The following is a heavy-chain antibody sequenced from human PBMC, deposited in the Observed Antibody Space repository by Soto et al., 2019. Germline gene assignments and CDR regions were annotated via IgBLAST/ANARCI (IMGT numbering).Heavy chain of an antibody. Sequence: GGSLRLSCAASGLTFSNYAMNWVRQAPGKGLEWVSVISGPGGSADYADSVKGRFTISRDNSKNTLYMQVKSLRAEDTAIYYCVKEGSGWYSRGSFDFWGRGTMVTVSS. D-gene: IGHD6-19*01. V-gene: IGHV3-23*01. CDR1: GLTFSNYA. CDR2: ISGPGGSA. J-gene: IGHJ3*01. CDR3: VKEGSGWYSRGSFDF.